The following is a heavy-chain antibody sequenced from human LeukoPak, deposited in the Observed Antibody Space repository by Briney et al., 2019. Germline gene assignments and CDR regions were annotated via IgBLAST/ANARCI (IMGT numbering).Heavy chain of an antibody. CDR2: ISGSGGST. CDR3: AKVSHTAMVSPEDAFDI. J-gene: IGHJ3*02. CDR1: GFTFSSYA. D-gene: IGHD5-18*01. V-gene: IGHV3-23*01. Sequence: SGGSLRLSCAASGFTFSSYAMSWVRQAPGKGLEWVSAISGSGGSTYYADSVKGRFTISRDNSKNTLYLQMNSLRAEDTAVYYCAKVSHTAMVSPEDAFDIWGQGTMVTVSS.